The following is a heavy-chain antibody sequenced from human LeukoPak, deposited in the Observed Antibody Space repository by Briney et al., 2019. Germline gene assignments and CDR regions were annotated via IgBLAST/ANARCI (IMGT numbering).Heavy chain of an antibody. V-gene: IGHV4-59*01. CDR3: ARVGDWNDLVY. J-gene: IGHJ4*02. CDR2: ILYSGTT. CDR1: GGSISPYY. Sequence: PSETLSLTCTVSGGSISPYYWSWIRQTPGKGMEWLGYILYSGTTTNYNPSLKSRVTISVDTSKNQFSLKLSSVTAADTAVYYCARVGDWNDLVYWGQGTLVTVSS. D-gene: IGHD1-1*01.